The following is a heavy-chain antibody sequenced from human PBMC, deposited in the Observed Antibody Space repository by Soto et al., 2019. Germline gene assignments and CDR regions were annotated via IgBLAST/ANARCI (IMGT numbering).Heavy chain of an antibody. CDR1: GGSISSSSYY. D-gene: IGHD3-3*02. CDR3: ANPKIAFYDWFDP. V-gene: IGHV4-39*01. CDR2: IYYSGST. Sequence: SETLSLTCTVSGGSISSSSYYWGWIRQPPGKGLEWIGSIYYSGSTYYNPSLKSRVTISVGTSKNQFSLKLSSVTAADTAVYYCANPKIAFYDWFDPWGQGTLVTVSS. J-gene: IGHJ5*02.